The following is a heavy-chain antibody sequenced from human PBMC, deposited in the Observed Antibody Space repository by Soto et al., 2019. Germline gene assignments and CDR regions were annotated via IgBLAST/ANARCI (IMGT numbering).Heavy chain of an antibody. CDR1: GFTFNNYA. CDR2: ISGSGFNT. CDR3: AKEPGLSTNNYDSSGYPIDY. Sequence: GGSLRLSXAASGFTFNNYAMSWVRQAPGKGLEWISAISGSGFNTYYAHSVKGRFTISRDNSKNILSLQLNSLRADDTAVYYCAKEPGLSTNNYDSSGYPIDYWGQGTLVTVSS. J-gene: IGHJ4*02. D-gene: IGHD3-22*01. V-gene: IGHV3-23*01.